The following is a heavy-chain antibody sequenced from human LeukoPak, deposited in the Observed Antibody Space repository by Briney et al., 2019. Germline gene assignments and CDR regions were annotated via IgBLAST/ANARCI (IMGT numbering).Heavy chain of an antibody. CDR3: ARAPTLPYGSGSYYNS. J-gene: IGHJ4*02. Sequence: PSETLSLTCTVSGGSISGGDYDWGWIRQPPGDGLVLIGYIYYSGSTDYNPSLKSRVTISVDTSKNQFSLKLSSVTAADTAVYYCARAPTLPYGSGSYYNSWGQGTLVTVSS. V-gene: IGHV4-30-4*08. D-gene: IGHD3-10*01. CDR1: GGSISGGDYD. CDR2: IYYSGST.